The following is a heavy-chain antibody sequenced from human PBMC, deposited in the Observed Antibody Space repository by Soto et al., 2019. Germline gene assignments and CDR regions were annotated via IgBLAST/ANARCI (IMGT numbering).Heavy chain of an antibody. J-gene: IGHJ6*02. V-gene: IGHV4-59*01. CDR2: IYYSGST. D-gene: IGHD4-17*01. CDR1: GGSTSTYY. Sequence: SETLSLTCTVSGGSTSTYYWSWIRQPPGKGLEWIGYIYYSGSTNYNPSLKSRVTISVDTSKNQFSLKLSSVTAADTAVYYCARGDYGGNLHYYYYGMDVWGQGTTVTVSS. CDR3: ARGDYGGNLHYYYYGMDV.